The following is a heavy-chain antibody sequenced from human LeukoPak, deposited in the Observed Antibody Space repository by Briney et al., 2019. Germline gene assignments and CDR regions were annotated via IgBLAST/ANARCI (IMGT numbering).Heavy chain of an antibody. CDR1: GYTFSSYG. CDR3: SRDDIDSEYFQH. V-gene: IGHV1-18*01. CDR2: ISVINSGNT. Sequence: ASVKVSCKASGYTFSSYGINWVRQAPGQGLEWMGWISVINSGNTRYAQNFQGRLTMTTDTSTTTAYMELRSLRSDDTAVYYCSRDDIDSEYFQHWGQGTLVTVSS. D-gene: IGHD3-9*01. J-gene: IGHJ1*01.